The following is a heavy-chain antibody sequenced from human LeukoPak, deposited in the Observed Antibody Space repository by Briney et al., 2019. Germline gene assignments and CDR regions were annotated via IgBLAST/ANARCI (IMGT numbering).Heavy chain of an antibody. V-gene: IGHV4-39*07. CDR3: ARVKTSVGYSYGHGYFDY. CDR1: GGSISNSDYY. D-gene: IGHD5-18*01. J-gene: IGHJ4*02. CDR2: IFYSGST. Sequence: PSETLSLTCTVSGGSISNSDYYWGWIRQPPGKGLECIGSIFYSGSTYYNPSLKSRVTISVDTSKNQFSLKLSSVTAADTAVYYCARVKTSVGYSYGHGYFDYWGQGTLVTVSS.